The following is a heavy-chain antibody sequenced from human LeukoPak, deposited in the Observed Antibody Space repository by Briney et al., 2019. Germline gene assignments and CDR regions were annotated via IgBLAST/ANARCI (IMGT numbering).Heavy chain of an antibody. J-gene: IGHJ4*02. CDR1: GYTFTGYY. CDR3: ARGPGGYFDWLVFDY. CDR2: INPNSGGT. Sequence: ASVTVSCKASGYTFTGYYMHWVRQAPGQGLEWMGWINPNSGGTNYAQKFQGRVTMTRDTSISTAYMELSRLRSDDTAVYYCARGPGGYFDWLVFDYWGQGTLVTVSS. V-gene: IGHV1-2*02. D-gene: IGHD3-9*01.